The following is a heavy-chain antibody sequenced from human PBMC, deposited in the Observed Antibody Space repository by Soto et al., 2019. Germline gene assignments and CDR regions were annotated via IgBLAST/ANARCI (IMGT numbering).Heavy chain of an antibody. Sequence: SETLPLTCPVSGGSISIRYYYWRWIRQPPGKGLEWIGYIYYSGSTYYNPSLKSRVTISVDTSKNQFSLKLSSVTAADTAVYYCARAPRLSSFDPWGQGTLVTVSS. D-gene: IGHD2-2*01. V-gene: IGHV4-30-4*01. J-gene: IGHJ5*02. CDR1: GGSISIRYYY. CDR3: ARAPRLSSFDP. CDR2: IYYSGST.